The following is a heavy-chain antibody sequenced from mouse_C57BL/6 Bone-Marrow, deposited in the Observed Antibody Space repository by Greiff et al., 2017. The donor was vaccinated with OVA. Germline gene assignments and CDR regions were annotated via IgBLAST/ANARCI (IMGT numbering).Heavy chain of an antibody. CDR2: ISNLAYSI. D-gene: IGHD1-1*01. J-gene: IGHJ4*01. V-gene: IGHV5-15*04. CDR1: GFTFSDYG. CDR3: ARRGTTVVGGAMDY. Sequence: EVKVEESGGGLVKPGGSLKLSCAASGFTFSDYGMAWVRQAPRKGPEWVAFISNLAYSIYYADTVTGRFTISRENAKNTLYLEMSSLRSEDTAMYYCARRGTTVVGGAMDYWGQGTSVTVSS.